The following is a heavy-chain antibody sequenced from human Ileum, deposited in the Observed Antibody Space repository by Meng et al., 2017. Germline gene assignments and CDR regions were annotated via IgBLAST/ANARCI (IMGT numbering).Heavy chain of an antibody. J-gene: IGHJ4*02. CDR3: ATLSYSSLGY. CDR1: GITFSDYY. Sequence: QVQLVEVGGGLGKPGGSLRLSCAASGITFSDYYMSWIRQAPGKGLEWVSYISNSGSNIYYVDSVKGRFTISRDNAKNSLYLQMNSLRAEDTAVYYCATLSYSSLGYWGQGTLVTVSS. CDR2: ISNSGSNI. D-gene: IGHD1-26*01. V-gene: IGHV3-11*01.